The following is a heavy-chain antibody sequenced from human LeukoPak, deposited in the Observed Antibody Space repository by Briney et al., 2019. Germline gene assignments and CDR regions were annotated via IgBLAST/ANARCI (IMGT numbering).Heavy chain of an antibody. Sequence: ASVKVSCKASGYTFTSYDINWVRQATRQGLEWMGWMNPYSGNTGYAQKFQGRVTMTRNTSINTAYMELSSLRSEDTAGYYCARGSDLLGLIQLWSGWFDPWGQGTLVTVSS. CDR1: GYTFTSYD. CDR2: MNPYSGNT. V-gene: IGHV1-8*01. D-gene: IGHD5-18*01. J-gene: IGHJ5*02. CDR3: ARGSDLLGLIQLWSGWFDP.